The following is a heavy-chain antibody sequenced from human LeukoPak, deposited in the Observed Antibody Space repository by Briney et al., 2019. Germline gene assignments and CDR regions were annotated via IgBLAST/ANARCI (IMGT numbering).Heavy chain of an antibody. CDR1: GYTFTSYG. Sequence: ASVKVSCKASGYTFTSYGISWVQQAPGQGLEWMGWISAYNGSTNYAQKLQGRVTMTTDTSTSTAYMELGSLRSDDTAVYYCARERGNYDYGRGRFDPWGQGTLVTVSS. V-gene: IGHV1-18*01. D-gene: IGHD3-16*01. CDR3: ARERGNYDYGRGRFDP. CDR2: ISAYNGST. J-gene: IGHJ5*02.